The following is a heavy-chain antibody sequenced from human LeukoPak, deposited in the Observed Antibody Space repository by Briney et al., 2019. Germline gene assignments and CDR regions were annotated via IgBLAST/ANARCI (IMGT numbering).Heavy chain of an antibody. V-gene: IGHV3-64D*06. CDR2: ISSNGGRT. J-gene: IGHJ4*02. CDR3: VKDDTYYYDSSGPD. D-gene: IGHD3-22*01. Sequence: GGSLRLSCSASGFTFSIYAMHWVRQAPGKGLEYVSTISSNGGRTYYADSVKGRFTVSRDNSKNTLYLQMSSLRAEDTAVYYCVKDDTYYYDSSGPDWGQGTLVTVSS. CDR1: GFTFSIYA.